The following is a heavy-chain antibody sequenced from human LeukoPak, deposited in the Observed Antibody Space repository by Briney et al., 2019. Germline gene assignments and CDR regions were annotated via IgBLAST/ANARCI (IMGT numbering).Heavy chain of an antibody. Sequence: TGGSLRLPCAASGFTFSSYSMNWVRQAPGKGLEWVSSISSSSSYIYYADSVKGRFTISRGNAKNSLYLQMNSLRAEDTAVYYCARDRFDILTGYFAPSADAFDIWGQGTMVTVSS. CDR1: GFTFSSYS. CDR3: ARDRFDILTGYFAPSADAFDI. CDR2: ISSSSSYI. V-gene: IGHV3-21*01. D-gene: IGHD3-9*01. J-gene: IGHJ3*02.